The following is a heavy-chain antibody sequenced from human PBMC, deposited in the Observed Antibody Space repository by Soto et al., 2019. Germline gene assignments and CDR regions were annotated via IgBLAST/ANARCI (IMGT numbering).Heavy chain of an antibody. D-gene: IGHD3-9*01. Sequence: ASVKVSCKASGYTFTGYYMHWVRQAPGQGLEWMGWINPNSDGTNYAQKFQGWVTKTKDTSNSTAYMELSRLRSEDTAVYYCASDQAPLGKTKYYDILIGYWENPPEIDSFDTWGQGTLVTVSS. CDR1: GYTFTGYY. J-gene: IGHJ3*02. V-gene: IGHV1-2*04. CDR3: ASDQAPLGKTKYYDILIGYWENPPEIDSFDT. CDR2: INPNSDGT.